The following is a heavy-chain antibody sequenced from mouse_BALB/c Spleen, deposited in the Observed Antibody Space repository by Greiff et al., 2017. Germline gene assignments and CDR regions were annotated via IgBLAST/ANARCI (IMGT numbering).Heavy chain of an antibody. V-gene: IGHV5-9-1*01. CDR3: ARRDDGYYGFDY. CDR2: ISSGGSYT. J-gene: IGHJ2*01. Sequence: DVMLVESGGGLVKPGGSLKLSCAASGFTFSSYAMSWVRQTPEKRLEWVATISSGGSYTYYPDSVKGRFTISRDNAKNTLYLQMSSLRSEDTAMYYCARRDDGYYGFDYWGQGTTLTVSS. D-gene: IGHD2-3*01. CDR1: GFTFSSYA.